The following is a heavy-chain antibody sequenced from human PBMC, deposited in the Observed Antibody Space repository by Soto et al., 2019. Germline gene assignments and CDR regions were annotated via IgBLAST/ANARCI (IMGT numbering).Heavy chain of an antibody. Sequence: PGGSLRLSCAASGFTFSTYSMNWVRQAPGKGLEWVSYISSSSSTIFYTDSVKGRFTVSRDNAKNSLYLQMNSLRAEDTAVYYSAILTYYYDSSGPPAYWGQGTLVTVSS. J-gene: IGHJ4*02. D-gene: IGHD3-22*01. CDR3: AILTYYYDSSGPPAY. CDR2: ISSSSSTI. V-gene: IGHV3-48*01. CDR1: GFTFSTYS.